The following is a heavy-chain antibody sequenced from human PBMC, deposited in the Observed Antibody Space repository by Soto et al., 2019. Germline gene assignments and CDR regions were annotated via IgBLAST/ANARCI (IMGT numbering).Heavy chain of an antibody. CDR1: GGSISSGGYY. V-gene: IGHV4-31*03. CDR2: IYYSGNT. D-gene: IGHD3-3*01. Sequence: PSETLSLNCTVSGGSISSGGYYWSWIRQHPGKGLEWIGYIYYSGNTYYNPSLKSRVAISLDTSKNQFSLRLSSVTAADTAVYYCARTFYEIYYMDAWGKGTTVTVS. J-gene: IGHJ6*03. CDR3: ARTFYEIYYMDA.